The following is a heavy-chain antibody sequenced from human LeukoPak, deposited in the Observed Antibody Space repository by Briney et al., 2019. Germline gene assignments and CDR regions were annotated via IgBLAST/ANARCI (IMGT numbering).Heavy chain of an antibody. V-gene: IGHV3-66*02. CDR3: ASGVGGAFDI. CDR2: IYSGGST. D-gene: IGHD1-26*01. CDR1: GFTVSNNY. Sequence: GGSLRLSCSASGFTVSNNYMTWVRQAPGKGLEWVSIIYSGGSTYYADSVKGRFTISRDNSKNTLYLQMNSLRAEDTAVYYCASGVGGAFDIWGQGTMVTVSS. J-gene: IGHJ3*02.